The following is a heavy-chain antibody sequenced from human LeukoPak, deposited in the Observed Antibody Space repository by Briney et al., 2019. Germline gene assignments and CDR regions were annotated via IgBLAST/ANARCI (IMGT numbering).Heavy chain of an antibody. Sequence: GGSLRLSCAASGFTFNTYGMSWVRQAPGKGLEWVSVISGSGGSTYYADSVKGRFTISRDNSKNTLYLQMNSLRAEDTAVYYCAKVPLWFGELSIADWGQGTLVTVSS. CDR2: ISGSGGST. CDR1: GFTFNTYG. D-gene: IGHD3-10*01. CDR3: AKVPLWFGELSIAD. V-gene: IGHV3-23*01. J-gene: IGHJ4*02.